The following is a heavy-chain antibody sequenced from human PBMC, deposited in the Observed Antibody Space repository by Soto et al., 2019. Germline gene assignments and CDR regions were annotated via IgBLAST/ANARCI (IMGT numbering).Heavy chain of an antibody. J-gene: IGHJ1*01. CDR2: IIPIFGTA. V-gene: IGHV1-69*13. Sequence: SVKVSCKASGGTFSSYAISWVRQAPGQGLEWMGGIIPIFGTANYAQKFQGRVTITADESTSTAYMELSSLRSEDTAVYYCARDYYDSSGYYLFLYWGQGTLATVSS. CDR1: GGTFSSYA. D-gene: IGHD3-22*01. CDR3: ARDYYDSSGYYLFLY.